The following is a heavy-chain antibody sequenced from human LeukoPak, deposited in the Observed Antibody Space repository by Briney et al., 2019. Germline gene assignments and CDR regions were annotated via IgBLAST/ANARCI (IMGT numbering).Heavy chain of an antibody. CDR1: GYTFTSYG. V-gene: IGHV1-18*01. CDR3: ARIAIAVAGDHFDY. D-gene: IGHD6-19*01. CDR2: ISAYNGNT. J-gene: IGHJ4*02. Sequence: ASVKVSCKASGYTFTSYGISWVRQAPGQGLEWMGWISAYNGNTNYAQKLQGRVTMTTDTSTSTAYMELRSLRSDDTAVYYRARIAIAVAGDHFDYWGQGTLVTVSS.